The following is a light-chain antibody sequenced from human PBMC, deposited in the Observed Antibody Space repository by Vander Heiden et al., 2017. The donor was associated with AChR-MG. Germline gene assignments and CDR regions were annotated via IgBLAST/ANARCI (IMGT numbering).Light chain of an antibody. CDR3: QQSYSTPRT. CDR1: QSNRSY. V-gene: IGKV1-39*01. CDR2: AAS. J-gene: IGKJ3*01. Sequence: DIQMTPSPSSLSAPVGDTVTITGRESQSNRSYLDWYQQKPGKAPKLLIYAASSLQTGVPERFSGSGSGTDFTLTISSLQAEDVATYYCQQSYSTPRTFGPGTKVDIK.